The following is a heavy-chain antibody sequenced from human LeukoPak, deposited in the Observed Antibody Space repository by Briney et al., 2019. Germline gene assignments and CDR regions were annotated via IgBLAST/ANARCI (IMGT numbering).Heavy chain of an antibody. D-gene: IGHD2-2*02. CDR3: ARVLVPAAIPTHWFDP. Sequence: SSETLSLTCTVSGGSISSYYWSWIRQHPGKGLEWIGYIYYSGSTYYNPSLKSRVTISVDTSKNQFSLKLSSVTAADTAVYYCARVLVPAAIPTHWFDPWGQGTLVTVSS. V-gene: IGHV4-59*06. CDR1: GGSISSYY. CDR2: IYYSGST. J-gene: IGHJ5*02.